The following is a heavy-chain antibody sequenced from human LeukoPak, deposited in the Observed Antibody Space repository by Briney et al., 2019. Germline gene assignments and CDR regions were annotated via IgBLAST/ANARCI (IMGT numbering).Heavy chain of an antibody. J-gene: IGHJ4*02. CDR1: GFTFDDYT. CDR2: ISWNGVST. CDR3: AKDHVLWFGELLPDY. Sequence: GGSLRLSCAASGFTFDDYTMHWVRQAPGKGLEWVSLISWNGVSTYYADFVKGRFTISRDNSKNSLYLQMNSLRAEDTAVYYCAKDHVLWFGELLPDYWGQGTLVTVSS. D-gene: IGHD3-10*01. V-gene: IGHV3-43*01.